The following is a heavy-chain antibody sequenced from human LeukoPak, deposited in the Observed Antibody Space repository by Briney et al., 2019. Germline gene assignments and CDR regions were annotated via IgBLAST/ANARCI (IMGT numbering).Heavy chain of an antibody. CDR3: ARGWYSSGWLHKPRLFDY. CDR2: INHSGST. J-gene: IGHJ4*02. CDR1: GGSFSGYY. D-gene: IGHD6-19*01. V-gene: IGHV4-34*01. Sequence: SETLSLTCAVYGGSFSGYYWTRLRQPPGKGLEWIGEINHSGSTNYNPSLTSRVTISVDTSKNQFSLKLSSVTAADTAVYYCARGWYSSGWLHKPRLFDYWGQGTLVTVSS.